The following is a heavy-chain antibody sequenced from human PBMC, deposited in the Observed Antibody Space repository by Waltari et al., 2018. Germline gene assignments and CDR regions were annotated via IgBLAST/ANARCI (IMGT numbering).Heavy chain of an antibody. CDR3: ARDSSSEGWFDP. Sequence: QLQLQESGPGLVKPSETLSLTCTVSGGSISSSSYYWGWIRQPPGTGLEWIGSIHYSGSTYCNPSLKSRVTISVDTSKNQFSLKLSSVTAADTAVYYCARDSSSEGWFDPWGQGTLVTVSS. CDR1: GGSISSSSYY. CDR2: IHYSGST. J-gene: IGHJ5*02. V-gene: IGHV4-39*07. D-gene: IGHD6-13*01.